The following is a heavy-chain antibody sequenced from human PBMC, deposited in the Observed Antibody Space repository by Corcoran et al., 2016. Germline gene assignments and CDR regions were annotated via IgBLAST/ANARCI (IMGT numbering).Heavy chain of an antibody. V-gene: IGHV5-51*01. Sequence: EVQLVQSGAEVKKPGESLKISCKTSGYSFINYYIGWVRQMHGKGLEWMGIIYPGDSDARYSPSFQGQVTISADKSIDTAYVHWSSLKASDTAMYYCARLEDSAGKGQYWGQGTLVTVSS. CDR2: IYPGDSDA. D-gene: IGHD2-15*01. CDR3: ARLEDSAGKGQY. J-gene: IGHJ1*01. CDR1: GYSFINYY.